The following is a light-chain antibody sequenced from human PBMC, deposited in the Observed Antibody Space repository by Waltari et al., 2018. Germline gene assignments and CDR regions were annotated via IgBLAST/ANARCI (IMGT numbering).Light chain of an antibody. CDR1: SGDIGSYNY. CDR3: SSYSGSNSLL. V-gene: IGLV2-8*01. CDR2: EVT. Sequence: QSALTQPPSASGSPEQSVTISCTGTSGDIGSYNYVSWYQQHPGTAPKPIIYEVTKWPSGVPKRCSGYKSGNTASLTGSSLQTDDEADYYCSSYSGSNSLLFGGGTKLTV. J-gene: IGLJ2*01.